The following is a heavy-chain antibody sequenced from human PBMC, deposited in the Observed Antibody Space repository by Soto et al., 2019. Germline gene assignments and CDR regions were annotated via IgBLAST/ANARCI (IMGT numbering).Heavy chain of an antibody. D-gene: IGHD6-19*01. CDR2: VSWGGDST. V-gene: IGHV3-43*01. Sequence: SGGSLRLSCAASGFNFDDYTMHWVRQTPGKGLEWVSLVSWGGDSTSYADSVKGRFTISRDNSKNSLYLQMNSLRTEDTALYYCAKGSSSGHTFDYWGQGALVTVSS. CDR3: AKGSSSGHTFDY. CDR1: GFNFDDYT. J-gene: IGHJ4*02.